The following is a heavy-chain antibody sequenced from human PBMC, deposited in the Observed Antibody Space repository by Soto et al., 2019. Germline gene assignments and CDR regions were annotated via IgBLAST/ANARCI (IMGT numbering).Heavy chain of an antibody. CDR3: ARKVGPDSSSWYYYYYGMDV. V-gene: IGHV1-8*01. J-gene: IGHJ6*02. D-gene: IGHD6-13*01. CDR2: MNPNSGNT. CDR1: GYTFTSYD. Sequence: ASVNVSCKASGYTFTSYDINWVRQATGQGLERMGWMNPNSGNTGYAQKFQGRVTMTRNTSISTAYMELCSLRSEDTAVYYCARKVGPDSSSWYYYYYGMDVWGQGTRVTVSS.